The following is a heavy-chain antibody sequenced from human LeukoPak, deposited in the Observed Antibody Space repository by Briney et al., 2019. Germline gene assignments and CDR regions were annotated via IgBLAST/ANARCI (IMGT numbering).Heavy chain of an antibody. J-gene: IGHJ6*04. V-gene: IGHV3-74*01. CDR3: ARGWWVPVSGDV. D-gene: IGHD2-15*01. CDR1: GFTFSRYW. CDR2: INTDGSST. Sequence: TGGSLRLSCAASGFTFSRYWMHWVRQAPGKGLVWVSRINTDGSSTSYADSVKGRFTISRDNAKNTLYLQMNSLRAEDTAVYYCARGWWVPVSGDVWGKGTTVTVSS.